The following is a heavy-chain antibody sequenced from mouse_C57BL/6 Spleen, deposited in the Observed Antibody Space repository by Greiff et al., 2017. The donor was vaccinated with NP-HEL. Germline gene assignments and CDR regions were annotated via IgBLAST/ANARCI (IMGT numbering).Heavy chain of an antibody. CDR2: ISSGSSTI. J-gene: IGHJ2*01. V-gene: IGHV5-17*01. CDR1: GFTFSDYG. CDR3: ARAWGTGTHFDY. Sequence: EVKVVESGGGLVKPGGSLKLSCAASGFTFSDYGMHWVRQAPEKGLEWVAYISSGSSTIYYADTVKGRFTISRDNAKNTLFLQMTSLRSEDTAMYYCARAWGTGTHFDYWGQGTTLTVSS. D-gene: IGHD4-1*01.